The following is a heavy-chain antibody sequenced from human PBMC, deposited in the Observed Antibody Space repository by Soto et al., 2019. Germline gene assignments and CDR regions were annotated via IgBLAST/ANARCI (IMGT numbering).Heavy chain of an antibody. V-gene: IGHV3-74*01. CDR2: INSDGSNT. CDR1: GFIFSSYW. J-gene: IGHJ5*02. CDR3: ARDFMARGRDSNWFDP. D-gene: IGHD3-10*01. Sequence: GGSLRLSCAASGFIFSSYWMHWVRQAPGKGPVWVSRINSDGSNTKYADSVKGRFTISXXXXXXXXXLXMNSLRAEDTAVYYCARDFMARGRDSNWFDPWGQGTLVTVSS.